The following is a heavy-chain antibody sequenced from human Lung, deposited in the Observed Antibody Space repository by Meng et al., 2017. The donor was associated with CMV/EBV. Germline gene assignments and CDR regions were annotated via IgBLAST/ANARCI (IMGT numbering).Heavy chain of an antibody. Sequence: SVXVSXXASGGTFSNYAVTWVRQAPGQGLEWMGGIIPLFGTADYAQKFQGRVTITTDESTTTAYMELSSLKSEDTAVYFCAGGPADRRGIVLVTAALGAFDVWGQGTXVTVSS. D-gene: IGHD2-8*02. CDR3: AGGPADRRGIVLVTAALGAFDV. CDR1: GGTFSNYA. V-gene: IGHV1-69*05. CDR2: IIPLFGTA. J-gene: IGHJ3*01.